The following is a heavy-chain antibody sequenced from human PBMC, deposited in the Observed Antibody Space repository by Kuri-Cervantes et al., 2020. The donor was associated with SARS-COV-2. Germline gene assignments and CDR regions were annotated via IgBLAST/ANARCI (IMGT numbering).Heavy chain of an antibody. J-gene: IGHJ4*02. D-gene: IGHD2-2*01. CDR3: ARPYCSITTCYDGTFDS. CDR2: IIPLFGTT. CDR1: GGTFSSYA. V-gene: IGHV1-69*06. Sequence: SVKVSCKASGGTFSSYAVTWVRQAPGQGLEWMGRIIPLFGTTIYAQEFQGRVTLTADKSTNTAYMELSSLRSEGTAVYYCARPYCSITTCYDGTFDSWGQGTLVTVSS.